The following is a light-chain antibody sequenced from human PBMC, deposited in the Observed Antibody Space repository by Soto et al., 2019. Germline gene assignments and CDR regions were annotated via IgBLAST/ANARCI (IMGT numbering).Light chain of an antibody. CDR1: QSISSY. V-gene: IGKV1-39*01. Sequence: DIQMTQSPSSLSASVGDRVTITCRANQSISSYLNWYQQKPGKAPKLLIYAASSLQSGVPSRFSGSGSGTDFTLTISSLQPEDFATYYCQQRGTFGPGTKVDIK. J-gene: IGKJ3*01. CDR3: QQRGT. CDR2: AAS.